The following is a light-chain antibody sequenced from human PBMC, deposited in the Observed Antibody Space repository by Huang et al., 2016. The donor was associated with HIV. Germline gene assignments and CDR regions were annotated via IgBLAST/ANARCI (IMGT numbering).Light chain of an antibody. CDR3: QHYDNLPSVT. Sequence: DIQMTQSPSSLSASVGDRVPITCQASQDIGNYLNWDQKKPGAAPRLLVYDTTNLETGVPSRVSGSGGGADFTFTISNLQPEYFATYYCQHYDNLPSVTFGPGTKLEIK. J-gene: IGKJ2*01. CDR1: QDIGNY. V-gene: IGKV1-33*01. CDR2: DTT.